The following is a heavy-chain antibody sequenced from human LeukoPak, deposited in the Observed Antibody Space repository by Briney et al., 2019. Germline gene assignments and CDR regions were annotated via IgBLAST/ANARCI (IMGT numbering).Heavy chain of an antibody. D-gene: IGHD6-19*01. J-gene: IGHJ4*02. V-gene: IGHV3-53*01. CDR1: GFTVSSKY. Sequence: GGSLRLSCAASGFTVSSKYMSWVRQAPGKGLEWVSVIYSGGGTNYADSVKGRFTISRDNSKNTLYLQMNSLRAEDTAVYYCARDRAVAGTGREGFGYWGQGTLVTVSS. CDR2: IYSGGGT. CDR3: ARDRAVAGTGREGFGY.